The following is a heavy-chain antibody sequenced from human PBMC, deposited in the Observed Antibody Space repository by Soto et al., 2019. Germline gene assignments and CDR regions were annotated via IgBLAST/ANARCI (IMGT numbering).Heavy chain of an antibody. Sequence: QVQLVQSGAEVKKPGSSVKVSCKASGGTFSSYTISWVRHAPGQGLEWMGRIIPILGIANYAQKFQGRVTITADKSTSTAYMELSSLRSEDTAVYYCARALCSSTSCYAATYYYYYYMDVWGKGTTVTVSS. CDR3: ARALCSSTSCYAATYYYYYYMDV. CDR2: IIPILGIA. V-gene: IGHV1-69*02. J-gene: IGHJ6*03. D-gene: IGHD2-2*01. CDR1: GGTFSSYT.